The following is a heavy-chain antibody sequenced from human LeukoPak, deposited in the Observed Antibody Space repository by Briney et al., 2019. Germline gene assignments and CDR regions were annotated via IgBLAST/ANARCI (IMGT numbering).Heavy chain of an antibody. CDR1: GFTFSSYA. J-gene: IGHJ3*02. V-gene: IGHV3-48*01. Sequence: GGSLRLSCAASGFTFSSYAMSWVRQAPGKGLEWVSYISSSSSTIYYADSVKGRFTISRDNAKNSLYLQMNSLRAEDTAVYYCARDVLLWFGELGDAFDIWGQGTMVTVSS. D-gene: IGHD3-10*01. CDR3: ARDVLLWFGELGDAFDI. CDR2: ISSSSSTI.